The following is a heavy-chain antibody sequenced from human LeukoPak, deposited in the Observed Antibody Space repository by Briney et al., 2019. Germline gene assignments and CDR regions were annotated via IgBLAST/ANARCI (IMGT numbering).Heavy chain of an antibody. CDR3: ARSSDISGYYGGGIIDY. Sequence: SETLSLTCTVSGGSISIYYWNWIRQPAGKGLEWIGRIYTNENTFFNPSLKSRVTMSVDTSKNQFSLQLTSVTAADAAVYYCARSSDISGYYGGGIIDYWGQGTLVTVSS. J-gene: IGHJ4*02. CDR2: IYTNENT. D-gene: IGHD6-19*01. V-gene: IGHV4-4*07. CDR1: GGSISIYY.